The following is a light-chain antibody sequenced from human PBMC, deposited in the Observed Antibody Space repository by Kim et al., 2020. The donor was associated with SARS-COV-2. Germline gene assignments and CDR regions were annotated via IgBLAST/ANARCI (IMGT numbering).Light chain of an antibody. J-gene: IGKJ4*01. V-gene: IGKV3-20*01. CDR2: GTS. Sequence: DIVLTQSPGTLSLSPGERATLSCRASQSVSSSYLAWYQQKPGQAPKLLIYGTSTRATGTPDRFSGSGSGTDFTLTIGRLEPEDFAVYYCQQYDNSPPLTFGGGTKVGIK. CDR1: QSVSSSY. CDR3: QQYDNSPPLT.